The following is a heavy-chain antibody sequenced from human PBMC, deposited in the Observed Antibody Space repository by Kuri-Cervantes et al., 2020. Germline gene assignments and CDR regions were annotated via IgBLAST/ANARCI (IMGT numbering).Heavy chain of an antibody. D-gene: IGHD6-13*01. V-gene: IGHV4-31*03. J-gene: IGHJ4*02. Sequence: LRLSCTVSGGSIGSGGYFWSWIRQHPGKGLEWIGYIYDSGTTYYNPSLKSRVTISVDTSKNQFSLKLSSVTAADTAVYYCARWRLPIAAAGGFDYWGQGTLVTVSS. CDR2: IYDSGTT. CDR3: ARWRLPIAAAGGFDY. CDR1: GGSIGSGGYF.